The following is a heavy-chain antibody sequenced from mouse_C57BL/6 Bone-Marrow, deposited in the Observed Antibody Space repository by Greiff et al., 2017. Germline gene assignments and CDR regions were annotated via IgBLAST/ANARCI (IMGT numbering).Heavy chain of an antibody. CDR2: IYPRSGNT. CDR1: GYTFTSYG. Sequence: QVQLQQSGAELARPGASVKLSCKASGYTFTSYGISWVKQRTGQGLEWIGEIYPRSGNTYYNEKFKGKATLTADKSSSTAYMELRSLTSEDSAVYFCARRGAFITTVVATGNFDYWGQGTTLTVSS. J-gene: IGHJ2*01. D-gene: IGHD1-1*01. CDR3: ARRGAFITTVVATGNFDY. V-gene: IGHV1-81*01.